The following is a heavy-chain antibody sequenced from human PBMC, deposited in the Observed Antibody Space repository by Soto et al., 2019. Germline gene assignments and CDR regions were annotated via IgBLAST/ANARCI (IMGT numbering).Heavy chain of an antibody. Sequence: QVQLVESGGGVVQPGRSLRLSCAASGFTFSSYGMHWVRQAPGKGLEWVAVISYDGSNKYYADSVKGRFTISRDNSKNTLYLKMNSLRAEDTAVYYCAKDHVLGSGSYLNAFDIWGQGTMVTVSS. V-gene: IGHV3-30*18. J-gene: IGHJ3*02. CDR3: AKDHVLGSGSYLNAFDI. CDR1: GFTFSSYG. CDR2: ISYDGSNK. D-gene: IGHD1-26*01.